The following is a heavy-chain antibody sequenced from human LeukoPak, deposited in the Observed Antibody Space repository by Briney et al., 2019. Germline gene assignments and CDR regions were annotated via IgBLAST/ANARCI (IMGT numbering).Heavy chain of an antibody. CDR3: ARDYYDSSGYYRVGFDY. D-gene: IGHD3-22*01. J-gene: IGHJ4*02. Sequence: APVKVSCKASGYTFTSYGISWVRQAPGQGLEWMGWISAYNGNTNYAQKLQGRVTMTTDTSTSTAYMELRSLRSDDTAVYYCARDYYDSSGYYRVGFDYWGQGTLVTVSS. V-gene: IGHV1-18*01. CDR1: GYTFTSYG. CDR2: ISAYNGNT.